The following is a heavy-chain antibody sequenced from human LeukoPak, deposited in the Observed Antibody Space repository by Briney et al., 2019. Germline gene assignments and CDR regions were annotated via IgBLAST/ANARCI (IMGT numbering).Heavy chain of an antibody. J-gene: IGHJ3*02. CDR1: GFTFSDYA. Sequence: GGSLTLSCTTSGFTFSDYAVSWVRQAPGKGLEWIGFIRNKANGGTTEYAASVKGRFTISRDDSKTIAHLQMSSLKTEDTAVYYCSRFYSSGWASGAFDIWGHGTMVTVSS. CDR3: SRFYSSGWASGAFDI. CDR2: IRNKANGGTT. D-gene: IGHD3-22*01. V-gene: IGHV3-49*04.